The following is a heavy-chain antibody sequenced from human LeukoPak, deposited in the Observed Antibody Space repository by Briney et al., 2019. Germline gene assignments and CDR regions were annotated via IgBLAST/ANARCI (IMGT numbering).Heavy chain of an antibody. CDR3: AKNVERGAYCSGGSCYPYYYYYMDV. V-gene: IGHV3-23*01. CDR2: ISGSGGST. Sequence: GGSLRLSCAASGFTFSSYAMSWVRQAPGKGLEWVSAISGSGGSTYYADSLKGRFTISRDNSKNTLYLQMNSLRAEDTAVYYCAKNVERGAYCSGGSCYPYYYYYMDVWGKGTTVTISS. D-gene: IGHD2-15*01. CDR1: GFTFSSYA. J-gene: IGHJ6*03.